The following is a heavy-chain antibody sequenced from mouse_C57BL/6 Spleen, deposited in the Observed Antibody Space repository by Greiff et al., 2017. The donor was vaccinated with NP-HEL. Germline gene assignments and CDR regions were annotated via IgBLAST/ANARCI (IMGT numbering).Heavy chain of an antibody. J-gene: IGHJ3*01. V-gene: IGHV3-6*01. CDR1: GYSITSGYY. CDR3: ARGYYGSSFAY. D-gene: IGHD1-1*01. CDR2: ISYDGSN. Sequence: EVKLQESGPGLVKPSQSLSLTCSVTGYSITSGYYWNWIRQFPGNKLEWMGYISYDGSNNYNPSLKNRISITRDTSKNQVFLKLNSVTTEDTATYYCARGYYGSSFAYWGQGTLVTVSA.